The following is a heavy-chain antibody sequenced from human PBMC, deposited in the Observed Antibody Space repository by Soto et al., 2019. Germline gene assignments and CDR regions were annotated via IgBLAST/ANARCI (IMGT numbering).Heavy chain of an antibody. CDR3: ASSEYYDILTGYYILDY. Sequence: VEVSCKASGYTFTSYYMHWVRQAPGQGLEWMGIINPSGGRTSYAQKFQGRVTMTRDTSTSTVYMELSSLRSEDTAVYYCASSEYYDILTGYYILDYWGQGSLVTVSS. J-gene: IGHJ4*02. CDR1: GYTFTSYY. D-gene: IGHD3-9*01. V-gene: IGHV1-46*01. CDR2: INPSGGRT.